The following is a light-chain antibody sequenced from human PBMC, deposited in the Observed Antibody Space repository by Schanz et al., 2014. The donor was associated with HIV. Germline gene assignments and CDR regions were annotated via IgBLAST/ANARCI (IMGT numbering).Light chain of an antibody. CDR2: EAS. J-gene: IGKJ2*01. CDR3: QQYNDRSYT. CDR1: QSISSD. V-gene: IGKV1-5*03. Sequence: DIQMTQSPSTLSASVGDRVSIICRSSQSISSDLAWYQQKPGKAPNLLIYEASTLETGVPSRFSGSGSGTEFTLAISGLQPEDFATYYCQQYNDRSYTFGQGTKLEIK.